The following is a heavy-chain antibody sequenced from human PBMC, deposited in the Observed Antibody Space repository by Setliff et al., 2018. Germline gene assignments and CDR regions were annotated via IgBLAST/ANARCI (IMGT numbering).Heavy chain of an antibody. CDR2: IYTTGST. V-gene: IGHV4-4*08. Sequence: TLSLTCTVSGDSIRNYHWSWFRQPPGSRLEWIGYIYTTGSTSYNPSLKSRVTMSVDTSKNQFSLKLSSVTAADTAVYYCARATGFGELFLWGQGTLVTVSS. D-gene: IGHD4-17*01. J-gene: IGHJ4*02. CDR1: GDSIRNYH. CDR3: ARATGFGELFL.